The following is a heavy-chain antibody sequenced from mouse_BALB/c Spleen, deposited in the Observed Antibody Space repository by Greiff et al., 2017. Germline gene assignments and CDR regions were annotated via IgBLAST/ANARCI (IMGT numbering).Heavy chain of an antibody. CDR2: ISSGGST. CDR3: ARDRITTATFDY. V-gene: IGHV5-6-5*01. D-gene: IGHD1-2*01. J-gene: IGHJ2*01. Sequence: DVKLVESGGGLVKPGGSLKLSCAASGFTFSSYAMSWVRQTPEKRLEWVASISSGGSTYYPDSVKGRFTISRDNARNILYLQMSSLRSEDTAMYYCARDRITTATFDYWGQGTTLTVSS. CDR1: GFTFSSYA.